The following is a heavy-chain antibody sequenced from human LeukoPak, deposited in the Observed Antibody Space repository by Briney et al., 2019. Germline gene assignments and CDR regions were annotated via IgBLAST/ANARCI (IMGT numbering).Heavy chain of an antibody. CDR2: IRYDGSNK. V-gene: IGHV3-30*02. CDR1: GFTFSSYG. Sequence: GGSLRLSCAASGFTFSSYGMHWVRQAPGKGREWVAFIRYDGSNKYYADSVKGRFTISRDNSKNTLYLQMNSLRAEDTAVYYCAKEIPPYCSSTSCYKGFDYWGQGTLVTVSS. CDR3: AKEIPPYCSSTSCYKGFDY. J-gene: IGHJ4*02. D-gene: IGHD2-2*02.